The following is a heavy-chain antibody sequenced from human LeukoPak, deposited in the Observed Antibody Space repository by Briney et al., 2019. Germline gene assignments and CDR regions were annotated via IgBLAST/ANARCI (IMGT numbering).Heavy chain of an antibody. V-gene: IGHV3-23*01. D-gene: IGHD2-15*01. CDR2: ISGSGGST. CDR1: GFTFSSYA. Sequence: GGSLRLSCAASGFTFSSYAMSWVRQAPGKGLEWVSAISGSGGSTYYADSVKGRFTISRDNSKNTLYLQMNSLRAEDTAVYYXXKNKIXXXXXLPXXXXXDPWGQGTLVTVS. CDR3: XKNKIXXXXXLPXXXXXDP. J-gene: IGHJ5*02.